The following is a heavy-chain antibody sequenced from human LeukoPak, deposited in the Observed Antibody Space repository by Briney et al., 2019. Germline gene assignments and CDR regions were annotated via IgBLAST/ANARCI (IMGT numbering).Heavy chain of an antibody. J-gene: IGHJ4*02. CDR2: ISSSGSTI. Sequence: RGSLRLSCAASGFTFSDYYMSWIRQAPGKGLEWVSYISSSGSTIYYADSVKGRFTISRDNATNSLYLQMNSLRAEDTAVYYCASSPRFKWIPPVYWGQGTLVTVSS. V-gene: IGHV3-11*01. D-gene: IGHD5-18*01. CDR1: GFTFSDYY. CDR3: ASSPRFKWIPPVY.